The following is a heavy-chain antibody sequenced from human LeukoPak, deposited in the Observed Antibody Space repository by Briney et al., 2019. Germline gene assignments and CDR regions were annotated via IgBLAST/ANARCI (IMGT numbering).Heavy chain of an antibody. V-gene: IGHV4-59*08. D-gene: IGHD3-9*01. J-gene: IGHJ4*02. CDR2: IYYSGST. Sequence: SETLSLTCTVSGGSISSYYWSWIRQPPGKGLEWIGYIYYSGSTNYNPSLKSRLTISVDTSKNQFSLKLSSVTAADTAVYYCARLGRDYDILTGYYHPPLWGQGTVVTVSS. CDR1: GGSISSYY. CDR3: ARLGRDYDILTGYYHPPL.